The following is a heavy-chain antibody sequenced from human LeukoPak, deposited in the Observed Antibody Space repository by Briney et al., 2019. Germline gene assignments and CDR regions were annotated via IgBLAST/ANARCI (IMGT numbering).Heavy chain of an antibody. CDR1: GFTFSSYE. V-gene: IGHV3-48*03. CDR3: ARLSHSSSWSQDGY. Sequence: GGSLRLSCAASGFTFSSYEMNWVRQAPGKGLEWVSYISSTGNTIYYADSLKGRFTVSRDNAENSLYLQMNSPRAEDTAVYYCARLSHSSSWSQDGYWGQGTLVTVSS. CDR2: ISSTGNTI. D-gene: IGHD6-13*01. J-gene: IGHJ4*02.